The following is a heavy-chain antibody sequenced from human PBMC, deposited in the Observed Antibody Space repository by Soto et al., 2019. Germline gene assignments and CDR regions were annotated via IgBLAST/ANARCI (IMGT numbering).Heavy chain of an antibody. CDR2: ISGSGGST. J-gene: IGHJ4*02. D-gene: IGHD3-22*01. CDR1: GFTFSSYA. CDR3: SKQGRDDSSVYYLYYFDY. V-gene: IGHV3-23*01. Sequence: EVQLLESGGGLVQPGGSLRLSCAASGFTFSSYAMSWVRQAPGKGLAWGSAISGSGGSTYYADSVKGRFTISRDNSKNKLYLHMTSLRAEDTDVDYCSKQGRDDSSVYYLYYFDYWGQGTMVTVSS.